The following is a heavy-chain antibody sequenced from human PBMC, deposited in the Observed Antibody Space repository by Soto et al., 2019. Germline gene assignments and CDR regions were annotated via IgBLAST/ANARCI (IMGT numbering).Heavy chain of an antibody. V-gene: IGHV4-34*01. CDR2: INHSGST. CDR1: GGSFSGYY. CDR3: ATRLRWYNCFDP. Sequence: SETLSLTCAVYGGSFSGYYWSWIRQPPGKGLEWIGEINHSGSTNYNPSLKSRVTISVDTSKNQFSLKLSSVTAADTAVYYCATRLRWYNCFDPWGQGTLVTVSS. D-gene: IGHD4-17*01. J-gene: IGHJ5*02.